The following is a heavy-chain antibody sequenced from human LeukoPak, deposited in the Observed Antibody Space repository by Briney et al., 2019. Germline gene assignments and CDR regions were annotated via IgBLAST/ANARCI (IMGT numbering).Heavy chain of an antibody. CDR2: IKGSGDSI. J-gene: IGHJ6*02. Sequence: GGSLRLSCAASGFTFSSYSMNWVRQAPGKGLEWVSYIKGSGDSIFYADSVKGRFTISRDNAKNSLYLQMNSLRDEDTAVYYCARGYYGMDVWGQGTTVTVSS. CDR1: GFTFSSYS. V-gene: IGHV3-48*02. CDR3: ARGYYGMDV.